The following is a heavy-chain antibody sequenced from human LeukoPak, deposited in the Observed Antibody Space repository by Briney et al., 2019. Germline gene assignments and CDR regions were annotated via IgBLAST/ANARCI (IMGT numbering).Heavy chain of an antibody. V-gene: IGHV4-34*01. CDR3: AGMGETYYDSWSGYYKASENWFDP. D-gene: IGHD3-3*01. J-gene: IGHJ5*02. CDR1: GGSFSGYY. CDR2: INHSGST. Sequence: SETLTLTCAVYGGSFSGYYWSWIRQPPGKGLEWIGEINHSGSTNYNPSLKSRVTISVDTSKNQFSLKLSSVTAADTAVYYCAGMGETYYDSWSGYYKASENWFDPWGQGTLVTVSS.